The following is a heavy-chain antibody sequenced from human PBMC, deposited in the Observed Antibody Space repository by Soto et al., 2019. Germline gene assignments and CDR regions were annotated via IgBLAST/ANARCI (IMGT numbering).Heavy chain of an antibody. J-gene: IGHJ3*02. CDR3: ARADHYYDSSRCSHHAFDI. V-gene: IGHV4-30-2*01. D-gene: IGHD3-22*01. CDR2: TYHSGST. Sequence: QLQLQESGSGLVKPSQTLSLTCAVSGGSISSGGYSWSWIRQPPGKVLEWIGYTYHSGSTYYNQTLKSLVTGSVDRSKNQLSLKLSSVTAADTAVYYCARADHYYDSSRCSHHAFDIWGQGTMVTVSS. CDR1: GGSISSGGYS.